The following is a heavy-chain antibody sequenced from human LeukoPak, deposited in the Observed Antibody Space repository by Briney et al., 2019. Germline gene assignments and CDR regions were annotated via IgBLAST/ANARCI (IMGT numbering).Heavy chain of an antibody. CDR2: IYFSGST. J-gene: IGHJ4*02. CDR3: ARHPPGSRPFDY. D-gene: IGHD3-10*01. V-gene: IGHV4-39*07. CDR1: GGSVSSNSYY. Sequence: SETLSLTCTVSGGSVSSNSYYWGWIRQPPGKGLEWIGSIYFSGSTFYNPSLKSRVSVSVDTSKNQFSLKLRFVTAADTAVYYCARHPPGSRPFDYWGQGTLVTVSS.